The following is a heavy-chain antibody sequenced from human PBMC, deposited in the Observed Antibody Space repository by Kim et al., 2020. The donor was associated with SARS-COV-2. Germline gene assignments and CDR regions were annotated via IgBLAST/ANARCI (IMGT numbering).Heavy chain of an antibody. CDR1: GFTVSSNY. V-gene: IGHV3-53*01. Sequence: GGSLRLSCAASGFTVSSNYMSWVRQAPGKGLEWVSVIYSGGSTYYADSVKGRFTISRDNSKNTLYLQMNSLRAEDTAVYYCARDRGYYYGMDVWGQGTTVTVSS. CDR2: IYSGGST. J-gene: IGHJ6*02. CDR3: ARDRGYYYGMDV.